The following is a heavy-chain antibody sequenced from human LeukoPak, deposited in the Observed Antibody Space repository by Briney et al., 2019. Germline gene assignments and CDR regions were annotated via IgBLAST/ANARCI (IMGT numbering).Heavy chain of an antibody. CDR3: TRWTNNYYGSGYYMDV. V-gene: IGHV3-53*01. CDR1: GFTVSRNY. CDR2: LYSDGST. Sequence: PGGSLRLSCAASGFTVSRNYMSWVRQGPGKGLEWVSVLYSDGSTYYADSVKGRFTISRDNSKNTLFLEMNFLRAEDTAVYYCTRWTNNYYGSGYYMDVWGKGTTVTISS. J-gene: IGHJ6*03. D-gene: IGHD3-10*01.